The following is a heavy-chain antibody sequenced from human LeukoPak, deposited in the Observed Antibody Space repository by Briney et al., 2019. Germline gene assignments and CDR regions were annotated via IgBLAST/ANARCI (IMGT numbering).Heavy chain of an antibody. D-gene: IGHD3-10*01. CDR3: ARHGSGAFGFDI. Sequence: PSETLSLTCTVSGGSIGSYYWSWIRQPPGKGLEWIGYTYYSGSTNYNPSLKSRVTISADMSKNQFSLKLSSVAAADTAVYYCARHGSGAFGFDIWGQETMVTVSS. CDR2: TYYSGST. J-gene: IGHJ3*02. V-gene: IGHV4-59*08. CDR1: GGSIGSYY.